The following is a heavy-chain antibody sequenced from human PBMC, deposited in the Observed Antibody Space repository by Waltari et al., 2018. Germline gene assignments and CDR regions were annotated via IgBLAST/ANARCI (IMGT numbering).Heavy chain of an antibody. CDR2: IYYSGST. CDR1: GGSISSYY. CDR3: AREWDYYDSSGYWDY. J-gene: IGHJ4*02. D-gene: IGHD3-22*01. V-gene: IGHV4-59*01. Sequence: QVQLQESGPGLVKPSETLSLTCTVSGGSISSYYWSWIRQPPGKGLEWIGYIYYSGSTNYNPSLKSRVTISVDTSKNQFSLKLSSVTAADTAVYYCAREWDYYDSSGYWDYWGQGTLVTVSS.